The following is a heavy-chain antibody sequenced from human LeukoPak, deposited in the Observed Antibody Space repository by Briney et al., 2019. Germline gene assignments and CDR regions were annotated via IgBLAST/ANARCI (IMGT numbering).Heavy chain of an antibody. V-gene: IGHV3-33*08. CDR2: IWYDGSNK. Sequence: GGSLRLSCAASGFTFSSYAMSWVRQAPGKGLEWVAVIWYDGSNKYYADSVKGRFTISRDNSKNTLYLQMNSLRAEDTAVYYCARGLGYLQNYGMDVWGQGTTVTVSS. CDR3: ARGLGYLQNYGMDV. D-gene: IGHD2-15*01. J-gene: IGHJ6*02. CDR1: GFTFSSYA.